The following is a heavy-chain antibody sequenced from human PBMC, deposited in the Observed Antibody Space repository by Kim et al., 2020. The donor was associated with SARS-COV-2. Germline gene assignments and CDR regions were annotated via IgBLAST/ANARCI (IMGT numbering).Heavy chain of an antibody. V-gene: IGHV3-30*04. CDR3: ATDLAHCRASRYFYGMDV. CDR1: GFTFRNYA. Sequence: GGSLRLSCTASGFTFRNYALPWVRQAPGKGLEWVAVISYDRSSEYYADSVKGRFTISIDNANDTLYPHMNSIRIDDTALDYCATDLAHCRASRYFYGMDV. J-gene: IGHJ6*01. CDR2: ISYDRSSE. D-gene: IGHD2-15*01.